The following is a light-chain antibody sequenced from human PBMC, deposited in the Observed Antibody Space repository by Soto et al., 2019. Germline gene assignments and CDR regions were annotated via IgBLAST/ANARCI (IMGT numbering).Light chain of an antibody. CDR3: QQYNTYPWT. Sequence: DIQLTQSPSFLSASAGERATITCRASQSLSSYLAWYQQKPGKAPKLLIYDASTWASGVPARFSGSRSGTEFTLIISSLQPDDVATYYCQQYNTYPWTFGQGTKVDI. CDR1: QSLSSY. V-gene: IGKV1-9*01. J-gene: IGKJ1*01. CDR2: DAS.